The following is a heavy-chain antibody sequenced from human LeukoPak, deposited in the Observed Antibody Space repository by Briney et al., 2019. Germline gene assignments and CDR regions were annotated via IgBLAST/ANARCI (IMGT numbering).Heavy chain of an antibody. CDR1: GGSISSSSYY. D-gene: IGHD1-26*01. V-gene: IGHV4-39*01. CDR2: IYYSGST. J-gene: IGHJ4*02. Sequence: SETLSLACTVSGGSISSSSYYWGWIRQPPGKGLEWIGSIYYSGSTYYNPSLKSRVTISVDTSKNQFSLKLSSVTAADTAVYYCARHAEHYDYWGQGTLLTVSS. CDR3: ARHAEHYDY.